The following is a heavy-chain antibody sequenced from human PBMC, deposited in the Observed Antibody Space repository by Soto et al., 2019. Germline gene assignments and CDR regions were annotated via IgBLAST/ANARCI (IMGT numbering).Heavy chain of an antibody. V-gene: IGHV1-69*01. Sequence: QVQLVQSGAEVKKPGSSVKVSCKASGGTFSSYAISWVRQAPGQGLEWMGGIIPIFGTANYAQKFQGRVTITGDESTSTAYMGLSSLGAEDTDVYYGARGKDSRYCSSTSCYSNWFDPWGQGTLVTVSS. D-gene: IGHD2-2*02. CDR1: GGTFSSYA. CDR2: IIPIFGTA. J-gene: IGHJ5*02. CDR3: ARGKDSRYCSSTSCYSNWFDP.